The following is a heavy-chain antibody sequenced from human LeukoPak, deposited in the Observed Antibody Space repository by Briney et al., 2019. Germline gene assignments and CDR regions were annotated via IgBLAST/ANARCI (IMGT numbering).Heavy chain of an antibody. CDR2: ISSSSSYI. J-gene: IGHJ5*02. CDR3: ARDGGYSSGGGPA. CDR1: GFTFSSYS. D-gene: IGHD6-19*01. V-gene: IGHV3-21*01. Sequence: GGSLRLSCAASGFTFSSYSMNWVRQAPGKGLEWVSSISSSSSYIYYADSVKGRFTISRDNAKNSLYLQMNSLRAEDTAVYYCARDGGYSSGGGPAWGQGTLVTVSS.